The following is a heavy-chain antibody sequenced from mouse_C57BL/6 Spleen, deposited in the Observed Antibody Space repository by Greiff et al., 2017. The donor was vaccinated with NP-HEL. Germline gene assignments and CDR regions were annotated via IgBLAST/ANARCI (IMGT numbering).Heavy chain of an antibody. CDR3: ARGYSNYFDD. D-gene: IGHD2-5*01. V-gene: IGHV1-69*01. CDR1: GYTFTSYW. Sequence: QVQLQQPGAELVMPGASVKLSCKASGYTFTSYWMHWVKQRPGQGLEWIGEIDPSDSYTNYNQKFKGKSTLTVDKSSSTAYMQLSSLTSEDSAVYYCARGYSNYFDDWGQGTTLTVSS. CDR2: IDPSDSYT. J-gene: IGHJ2*01.